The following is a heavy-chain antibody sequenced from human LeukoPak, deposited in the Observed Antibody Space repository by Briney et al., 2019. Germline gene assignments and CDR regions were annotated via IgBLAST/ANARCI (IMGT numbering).Heavy chain of an antibody. V-gene: IGHV3-72*01. D-gene: IGHD5-18*01. CDR1: GFIFSDHY. Sequence: PGGSLRLSCAASGFIFSDHYMDWVRQAPGKGLEWVARTRNKTKSYTTEYAASVKGRFTISRDDSKNSLYLQMNNLKTEDTTVYYCARVQGRGNTYGYDYWGQGTLVTVSS. CDR3: ARVQGRGNTYGYDY. CDR2: TRNKTKSYTT. J-gene: IGHJ4*02.